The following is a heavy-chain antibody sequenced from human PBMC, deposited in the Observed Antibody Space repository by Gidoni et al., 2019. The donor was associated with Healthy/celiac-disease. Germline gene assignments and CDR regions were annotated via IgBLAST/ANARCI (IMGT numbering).Heavy chain of an antibody. CDR2: TSGSGGST. Sequence: EVQLLESGGGLVQPGGSLRLSCSDSGLAFSLYAMRWVRQAPGKGLEWVSATSGSGGSTYYADSVKGRFTISRDNSKNTLYLQMNSLRGEDTAVYYCAKGGTRYGDYYFDYWGQGTLVTVSS. D-gene: IGHD1-20*01. CDR1: GLAFSLYA. CDR3: AKGGTRYGDYYFDY. V-gene: IGHV3-23*01. J-gene: IGHJ4*02.